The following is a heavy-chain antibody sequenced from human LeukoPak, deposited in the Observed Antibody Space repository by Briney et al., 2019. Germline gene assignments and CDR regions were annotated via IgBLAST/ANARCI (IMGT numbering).Heavy chain of an antibody. CDR2: IIYSGST. CDR1: GGSISDYF. D-gene: IGHD3-22*01. J-gene: IGHJ4*02. V-gene: IGHV4-59*12. Sequence: SETLSLTCTVSGGSISDYFWSWIRQPPGKGLEWIGFIIYSGSTDHNPSLKSRVTISVDRSKNQFSLKLSSVTAADTAVYYCARAYGYFDYWGQGTLVTVSS. CDR3: ARAYGYFDY.